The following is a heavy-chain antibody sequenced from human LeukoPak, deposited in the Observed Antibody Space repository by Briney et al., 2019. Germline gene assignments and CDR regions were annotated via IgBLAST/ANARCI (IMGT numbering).Heavy chain of an antibody. D-gene: IGHD2-2*01. V-gene: IGHV3-21*01. J-gene: IGHJ4*02. CDR1: GFTFSHYS. CDR3: ARGYCSRTSCEDFDY. Sequence: RGSLRLSCAASGFTFSHYSMNWVRQAPGKGREWVSSVSVSSSFRYDADSLKGRSTISRDNAKNSLYLQMNSLRAEDTAVFYCARGYCSRTSCEDFDYWGQGTLVTVSS. CDR2: VSVSSSFR.